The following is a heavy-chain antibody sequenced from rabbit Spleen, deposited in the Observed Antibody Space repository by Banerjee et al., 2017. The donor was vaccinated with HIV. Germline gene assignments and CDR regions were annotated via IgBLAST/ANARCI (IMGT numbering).Heavy chain of an antibody. Sequence: QEQLVESGGGLVQPEGSLTLTCKASGVDFSSYGVSWVRQVPGKGLEWIGYIDPVFGITYYANWVNGRFTISSDNAQNTVDLQMNSLTPADTATYFCARNANGGWDLWGPGTLVTVS. D-gene: IGHD4-1*01. CDR3: ARNANGGWDL. CDR2: IDPVFGIT. J-gene: IGHJ4*01. V-gene: IGHV1S47*01. CDR1: GVDFSSYG.